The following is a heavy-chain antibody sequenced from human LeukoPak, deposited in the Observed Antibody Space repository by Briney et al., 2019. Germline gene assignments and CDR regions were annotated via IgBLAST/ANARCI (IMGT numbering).Heavy chain of an antibody. J-gene: IGHJ4*02. D-gene: IGHD3-9*01. V-gene: IGHV1-18*04. CDR1: GYTFTGYY. CDR2: ISAYNGNT. Sequence: GASVKVSCKASGYTFTGYYMHWVRQAPGQGLEWMGWISAYNGNTNYAQKLQGRVTMTTDTSTSTAYMELRSLRSDDTAVYYCARDDILTGYYTLWGQGTLVTVSS. CDR3: ARDDILTGYYTL.